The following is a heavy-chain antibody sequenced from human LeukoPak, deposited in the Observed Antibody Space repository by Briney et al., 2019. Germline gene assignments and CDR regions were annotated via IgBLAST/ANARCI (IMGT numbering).Heavy chain of an antibody. J-gene: IGHJ4*02. Sequence: SVKVSCKASGGTFSSCAISWVRQAPGQGLEWMGGIIPIFGTANYAQKFQGRVTITADESTSTAYMELSSLRSEDTAVYYCARARDYDILTAVTYWGQGTLVTVSS. CDR3: ARARDYDILTAVTY. CDR1: GGTFSSCA. D-gene: IGHD3-9*01. V-gene: IGHV1-69*13. CDR2: IIPIFGTA.